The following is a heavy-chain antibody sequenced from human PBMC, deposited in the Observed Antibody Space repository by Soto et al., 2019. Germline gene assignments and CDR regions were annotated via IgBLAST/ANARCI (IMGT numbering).Heavy chain of an antibody. CDR2: VSHSGST. Sequence: PSETLSLTCAVYGGSFSGYYWSWIRQPPGKGLEWIGEVSHSGSTNYNPSLKSRVTISVDTSKNQFSLKLSSVTAADTAVYYCARVPDYWGQGILVTVSS. J-gene: IGHJ4*02. D-gene: IGHD2-2*01. CDR3: ARVPDY. CDR1: GGSFSGYY. V-gene: IGHV4-34*01.